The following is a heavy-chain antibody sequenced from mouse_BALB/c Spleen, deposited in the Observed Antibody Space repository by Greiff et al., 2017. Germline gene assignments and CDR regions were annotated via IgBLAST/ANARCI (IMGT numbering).Heavy chain of an antibody. V-gene: IGHV1S29*02. D-gene: IGHD2-14*01. CDR2: IYPYNGGT. J-gene: IGHJ4*01. CDR1: GYTFTDYN. Sequence: EVQLQQSGPELVKPGASVKISCKASGYTFTDYNMHWVKQSHGKSLEWIGYIYPYNGGTGYNQKFKSKATLTVDNSSSTAYMELRSLTSEDSAVYYWARGGAYYRYDEKDYAMDYWGQGTSVTVSS. CDR3: ARGGAYYRYDEKDYAMDY.